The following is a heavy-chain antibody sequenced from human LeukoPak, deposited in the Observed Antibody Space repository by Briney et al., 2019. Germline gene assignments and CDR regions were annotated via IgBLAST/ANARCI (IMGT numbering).Heavy chain of an antibody. V-gene: IGHV1-18*01. J-gene: IGHJ4*02. CDR2: ISGQNEKP. CDR1: GYTFPNFG. D-gene: IGHD3-16*02. Sequence: GASVKVSCKTSGYTFPNFGISWVRQAPGQGPAWMGWISGQNEKPQYAKNIQDRLKMTNDKSTTTAYMELRSLTPDDTGVYYCARAGVNIGGIIVNSLDSWGQGTLVTVSS. CDR3: ARAGVNIGGIIVNSLDS.